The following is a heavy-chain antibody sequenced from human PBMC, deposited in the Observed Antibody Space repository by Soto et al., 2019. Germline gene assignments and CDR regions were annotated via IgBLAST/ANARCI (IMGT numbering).Heavy chain of an antibody. J-gene: IGHJ3*01. D-gene: IGHD2-15*01. Sequence: LSLTCAVSGFFISSGNYWGWIRKPPGKGLEWIGSIFHGGNTYYNPSLRSRVTISVDMSKNQFSLKLNSVTAADTAVYYCARARWYDAFDVWGQGTVVTVSS. CDR3: ARARWYDAFDV. V-gene: IGHV4-38-2*01. CDR2: IFHGGNT. CDR1: GFFISSGNY.